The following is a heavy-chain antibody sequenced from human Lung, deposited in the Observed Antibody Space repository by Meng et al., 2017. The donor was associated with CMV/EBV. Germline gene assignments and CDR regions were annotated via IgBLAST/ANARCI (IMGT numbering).Heavy chain of an antibody. D-gene: IGHD6-13*01. CDR3: ARGSLEADEDPG. V-gene: IGHV1-18*01. J-gene: IGHJ4*02. Sequence: GPLVESGGGVRKPGDSLKVSCKASGYTFTNDGITWVRQAPGQGLEWMGWINAYNGDTNYAQTLQGRVTMTTDSSTSTAYMELRSLRADDTAVYYCARGSLEADEDPGWGQGTLVTVSS. CDR1: GYTFTNDG. CDR2: INAYNGDT.